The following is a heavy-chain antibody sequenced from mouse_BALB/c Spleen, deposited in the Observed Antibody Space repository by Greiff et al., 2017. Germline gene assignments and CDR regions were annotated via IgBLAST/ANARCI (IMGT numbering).Heavy chain of an antibody. CDR3: ARACYYGNYGYAMDY. Sequence: QVQLKESGAELMKPGASVKISCKATGYTFSSYWIEWVKQRPGHGLEWIGEILPGSGSTNYNEKFKGKATFTADTSSNTAYMQLSSLTSEDSAVYYCARACYYGNYGYAMDYWGQGTSVTVSA. D-gene: IGHD2-1*01. CDR1: GYTFSSYW. J-gene: IGHJ4*01. V-gene: IGHV1-9*01. CDR2: ILPGSGST.